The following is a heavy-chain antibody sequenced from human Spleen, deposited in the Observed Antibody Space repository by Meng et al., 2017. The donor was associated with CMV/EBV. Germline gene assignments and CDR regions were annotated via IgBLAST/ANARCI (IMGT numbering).Heavy chain of an antibody. J-gene: IGHJ6*02. Sequence: GESLKISCAASGFTFSSYGMHWVRQAPGKGLEWVAFIRYDGSNKYYADSVKGRFTISRDNSKNTLYLQMNSLRAEDTAVYYCAKDWGNRYYYYGMDVWGQGTTVTVSS. CDR1: GFTFSSYG. V-gene: IGHV3-30*02. CDR3: AKDWGNRYYYYGMDV. D-gene: IGHD3-16*01. CDR2: IRYDGSNK.